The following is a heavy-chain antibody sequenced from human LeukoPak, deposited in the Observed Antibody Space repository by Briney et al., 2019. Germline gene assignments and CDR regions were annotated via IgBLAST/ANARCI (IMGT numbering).Heavy chain of an antibody. V-gene: IGHV1-69*06. CDR3: ARDYSSGWTLFFDS. J-gene: IGHJ4*02. CDR1: GATYTTYA. CDR2: IMPIFGTT. D-gene: IGHD6-19*01. Sequence: SVKVSCKASGATYTTYAINWVRQAPRQRLEWMGGIMPIFGTTKYARKFEGRVTITADKSTITAYMDLSSLRSEDTAIYYCARDYSSGWTLFFDSWGQGTPVIVSS.